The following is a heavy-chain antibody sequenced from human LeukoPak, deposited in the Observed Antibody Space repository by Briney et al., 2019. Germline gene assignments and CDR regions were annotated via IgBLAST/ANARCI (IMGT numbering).Heavy chain of an antibody. J-gene: IGHJ4*02. CDR3: ASDRANYDILTGYHDY. V-gene: IGHV1-2*02. Sequence: ASVKVSCKASGYTFTSYDINWVRQATGQGLEWMGWINPNSGGTNYAQKLQGRVTMTRDTSISTAYMELSRLRSDDTAVYYCASDRANYDILTGYHDYWGQGTLVTVSS. D-gene: IGHD3-9*01. CDR2: INPNSGGT. CDR1: GYTFTSYD.